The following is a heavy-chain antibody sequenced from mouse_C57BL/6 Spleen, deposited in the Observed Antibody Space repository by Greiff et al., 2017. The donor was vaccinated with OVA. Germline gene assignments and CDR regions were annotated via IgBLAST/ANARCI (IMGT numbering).Heavy chain of an antibody. V-gene: IGHV2-2*01. CDR2: IWSGGST. CDR1: GFSLTSYG. CDR3: ARKMGLPLYAMDY. J-gene: IGHJ4*01. D-gene: IGHD3-1*01. Sequence: VQLQQSGPGLVQPSQSLSITCTVSGFSLTSYGVHWVRQSPGKGLEWLGVIWSGGSTDDNAAFISRLSISKDNSKSQVFFKMNSLQADDTAIYYCARKMGLPLYAMDYWGQGTSVTVSS.